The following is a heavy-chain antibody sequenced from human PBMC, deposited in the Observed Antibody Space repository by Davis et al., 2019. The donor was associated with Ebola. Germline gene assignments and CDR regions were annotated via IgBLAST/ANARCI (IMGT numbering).Heavy chain of an antibody. Sequence: AASVLVSCKASGYTLVSYYAHWVRQAPGQGLEWMGIINPSGGTTTYAQKFQGRVTMTRDTSTSTVYMELSSLRSDDTAVYYCARDGLAAAGTWGQGTLVTVSS. CDR2: INPSGGTT. J-gene: IGHJ4*02. CDR3: ARDGLAAAGT. D-gene: IGHD6-13*01. V-gene: IGHV1-46*01. CDR1: GYTLVSYY.